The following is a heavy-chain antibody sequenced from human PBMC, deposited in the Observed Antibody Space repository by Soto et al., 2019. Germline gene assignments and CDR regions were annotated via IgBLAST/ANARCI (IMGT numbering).Heavy chain of an antibody. CDR1: GGSISSGGYY. D-gene: IGHD7-27*01. J-gene: IGHJ4*02. CDR2: IYYSGST. Sequence: SETLSLTCTVSGGSISSGGYYWSWIRQHPGKGLEWIGYIYYSGSTYYNPSLKSRVTISVDTSKNQFSLKLSSVTAADTAVYYCARRWGTYFDFWGQGTLVTVSS. CDR3: ARRWGTYFDF. V-gene: IGHV4-31*03.